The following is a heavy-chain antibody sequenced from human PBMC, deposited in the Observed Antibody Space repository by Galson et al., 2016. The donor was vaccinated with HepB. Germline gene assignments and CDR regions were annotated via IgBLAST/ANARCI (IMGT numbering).Heavy chain of an antibody. D-gene: IGHD6-6*01. V-gene: IGHV3-21*01. CDR1: GFTFSHFS. CDR2: ISSSSSYI. Sequence: SLRLSCAASGFTFSHFSMSWVRQAPGKGLQWVSSISSSSSYIYYADSMKGRFTISRDNAKNSLYLQMNSLRVEDTAVYYCARAIGSNSARHPGDWGQGTLVTVSS. CDR3: ARAIGSNSARHPGD. J-gene: IGHJ4*02.